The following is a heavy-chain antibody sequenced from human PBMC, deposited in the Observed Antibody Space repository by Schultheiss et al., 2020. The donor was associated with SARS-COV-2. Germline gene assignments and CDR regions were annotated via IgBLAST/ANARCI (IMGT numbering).Heavy chain of an antibody. V-gene: IGHV3-23*01. Sequence: GGSLRLSCAASGFTFSSYAMSWVRQAPGKGLEWVSAISGSGGSTYYADSVKGRFTISRDNSKNTLYLQMNSLRAEDTAVYYCARDMSNGKGFYYYYGMDVWGQGTTVTVSS. CDR2: ISGSGGST. CDR1: GFTFSSYA. D-gene: IGHD5/OR15-5a*01. CDR3: ARDMSNGKGFYYYYGMDV. J-gene: IGHJ6*02.